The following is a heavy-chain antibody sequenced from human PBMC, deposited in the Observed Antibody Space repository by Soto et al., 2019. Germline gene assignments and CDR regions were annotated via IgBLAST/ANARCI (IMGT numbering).Heavy chain of an antibody. Sequence: EVQLVESGGGLVQPGGSLRLSCAASGFTFSSYDMHWARQATGKGLEWVSAIGTAGDTYYPGSVKGRFTISIEDAKNSLYLQMSSLRAGDTAVYYCARGELGIVRSYWYFDLWGRGTLVTVSS. CDR1: GFTFSSYD. V-gene: IGHV3-13*04. D-gene: IGHD7-27*01. CDR3: ARGELGIVRSYWYFDL. CDR2: IGTAGDT. J-gene: IGHJ2*01.